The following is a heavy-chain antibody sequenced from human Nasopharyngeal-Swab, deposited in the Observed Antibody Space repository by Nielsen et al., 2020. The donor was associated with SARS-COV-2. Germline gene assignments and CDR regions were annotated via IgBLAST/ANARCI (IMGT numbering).Heavy chain of an antibody. CDR2: ISSSGSTI. J-gene: IGHJ1*01. Sequence: GGSLRLSCAASGFTFSDYYMSWIRQAPGKGLEWVSYISSSGSTIYYADSVKGRFTISRDNAKNSLYLQMNSLRAEDTSVYYCASGYYDSSGYVRHWGQGTLVTVSS. CDR1: GFTFSDYY. CDR3: ASGYYDSSGYVRH. D-gene: IGHD3-22*01. V-gene: IGHV3-11*04.